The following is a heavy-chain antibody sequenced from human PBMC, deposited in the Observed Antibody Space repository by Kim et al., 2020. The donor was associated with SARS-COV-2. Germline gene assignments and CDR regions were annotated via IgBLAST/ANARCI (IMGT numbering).Heavy chain of an antibody. CDR2: ISYDGSNK. CDR1: GFTFSSYA. J-gene: IGHJ6*02. D-gene: IGHD1-26*01. Sequence: GGSLRLSCAASGFTFSSYAMHWVRQAPGKGLEWVAVISYDGSNKYYADSVKGRFTISRDNSKNTLYLQMNSLRAEDTAVYYCARSSEVWELLRSYGMDVWGQGTTVTVSS. V-gene: IGHV3-30*04. CDR3: ARSSEVWELLRSYGMDV.